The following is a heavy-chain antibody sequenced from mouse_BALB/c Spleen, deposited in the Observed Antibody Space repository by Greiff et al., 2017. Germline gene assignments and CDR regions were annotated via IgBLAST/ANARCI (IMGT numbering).Heavy chain of an antibody. CDR3: ARDDGYSWFAY. CDR2: ISSGGST. CDR1: GFTFSSYA. V-gene: IGHV5-6-5*01. Sequence: EVKLVESGGGLVKPGGSLKLSCAASGFTFSSYAMSWVRQTPEKRLEWVASISSGGSTYYPDSVKGRFTISRDNARNILYLQMSSLRSEDTAMYYCARDDGYSWFAYWGQGTLVTVSA. J-gene: IGHJ3*01. D-gene: IGHD2-3*01.